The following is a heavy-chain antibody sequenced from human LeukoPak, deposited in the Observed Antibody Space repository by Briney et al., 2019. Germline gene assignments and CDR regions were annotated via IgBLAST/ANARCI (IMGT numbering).Heavy chain of an antibody. Sequence: RGESLKISCKGSGSSFTTHWLAWVRQMPGKGLEWMGIIYPGDSDTRYRPSFQGQATISADKSISTAYLQWSSLKASDTAMYYCARHYELPYGSGSLTPDFSWFDPWGQGTLVTVSS. CDR3: ARHYELPYGSGSLTPDFSWFDP. V-gene: IGHV5-51*01. D-gene: IGHD3-10*01. J-gene: IGHJ5*02. CDR2: IYPGDSDT. CDR1: GSSFTTHW.